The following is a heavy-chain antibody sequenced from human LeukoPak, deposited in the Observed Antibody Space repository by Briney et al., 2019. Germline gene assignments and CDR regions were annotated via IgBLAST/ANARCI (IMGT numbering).Heavy chain of an antibody. CDR2: IYHSGST. D-gene: IGHD4-17*01. V-gene: IGHV4-38-2*02. CDR1: GYSISSGYY. Sequence: SETLSLTCTVSGYSISSGYYWGWIRQPPGKGLEWIGSIYHSGSTYYNPSLKSRVTISVDTSKNQFSLKLSSVTAADTAVYYCARVYGDYEGSYWGQGTLVTVSS. J-gene: IGHJ4*02. CDR3: ARVYGDYEGSY.